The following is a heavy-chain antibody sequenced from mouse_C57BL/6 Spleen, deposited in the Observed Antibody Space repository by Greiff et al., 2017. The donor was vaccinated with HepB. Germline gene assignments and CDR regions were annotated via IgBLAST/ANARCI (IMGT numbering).Heavy chain of an antibody. CDR2: ISSGSSTI. D-gene: IGHD1-1*01. CDR1: GFTFSDYG. V-gene: IGHV5-17*01. CDR3: ARRSITTVVATGAMDY. Sequence: EVKLMESGGGLVKPGGSLKLSCAASGFTFSDYGMHWVRQAPEKGLEWVAYISSGSSTIYYADTVKGRFTISRDNAKNTLFLQMTSLRSEDTAMYYCARRSITTVVATGAMDYWGQGTSVTVSS. J-gene: IGHJ4*01.